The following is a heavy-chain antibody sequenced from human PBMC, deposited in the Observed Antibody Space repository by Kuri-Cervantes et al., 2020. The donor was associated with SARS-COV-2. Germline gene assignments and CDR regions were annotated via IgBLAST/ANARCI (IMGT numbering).Heavy chain of an antibody. J-gene: IGHJ6*02. V-gene: IGHV3-15*01. CDR1: GFPGRNAW. CDR2: IKSKTDGGTT. CDR3: TTDLPNPTYPRYYYYYYGMDV. Sequence: ECLKIPGAASGFPGRNAWMSWGRQAPGKGLEWVGRIKSKTDGGTTDYAAPVKGRFTISRDDSKNTLYLQMNSLKTEDTAVYYCTTDLPNPTYPRYYYYYYGMDVWGQGTTVTVSS. D-gene: IGHD2-2*02.